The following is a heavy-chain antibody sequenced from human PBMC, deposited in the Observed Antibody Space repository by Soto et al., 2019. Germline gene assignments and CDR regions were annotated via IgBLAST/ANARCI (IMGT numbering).Heavy chain of an antibody. CDR2: IYPGDSDT. CDR1: GYSFTSYW. J-gene: IGHJ4*02. Sequence: EVQLVQSGAEVKKPGESLQISCKGSGYSFTSYWIGWVRQMPGKGLEWMGIIYPGDSDTRYSPSFQGQVTISADKSISTAYLQWSSLKASDTAMYYCAMTPFLYSSSWQEHGIPYYFDYWGQGTLVTVSS. V-gene: IGHV5-51*01. CDR3: AMTPFLYSSSWQEHGIPYYFDY. D-gene: IGHD6-13*01.